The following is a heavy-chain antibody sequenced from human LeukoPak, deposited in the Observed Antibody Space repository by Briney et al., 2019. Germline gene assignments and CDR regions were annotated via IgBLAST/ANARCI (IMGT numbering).Heavy chain of an antibody. Sequence: GGSLRLSCAASGFTFSTYEMNWVRQAPGKGLEWVSYISSSGGTIYYADSEKGRFTISRDNAKDSLYLQMNSLRVEDTALYYCASGAQSDYWGQGTLVTVSS. D-gene: IGHD1-26*01. CDR2: ISSSGGTI. CDR1: GFTFSTYE. J-gene: IGHJ4*02. CDR3: ASGAQSDY. V-gene: IGHV3-48*03.